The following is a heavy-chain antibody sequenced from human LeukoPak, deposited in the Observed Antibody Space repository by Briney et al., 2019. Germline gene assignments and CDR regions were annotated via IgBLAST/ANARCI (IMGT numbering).Heavy chain of an antibody. J-gene: IGHJ4*02. D-gene: IGHD1-26*01. CDR3: AREVVGASSGDY. CDR2: ISRSSSYI. Sequence: PGGSLRLSCAASGFTFSSYSMNWVRQAPGKGLEWVSSISRSSSYIYYEDSVKGRFTISRDNAKNSLYLQMNSLRAEDTAVYYCAREVVGASSGDYWGQGTLVTVSS. V-gene: IGHV3-21*01. CDR1: GFTFSSYS.